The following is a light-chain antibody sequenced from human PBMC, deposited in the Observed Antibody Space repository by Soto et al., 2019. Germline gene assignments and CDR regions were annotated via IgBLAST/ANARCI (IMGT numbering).Light chain of an antibody. V-gene: IGKV3-20*01. Sequence: EIVLTQSPGTLSLSPGEGATLSCRASQSVSSTYLAWYQQKPRQARRLLIYGASSRATGIADSFSGRGSGTDFTLTINRLEPEDYVLYCWQHYGSSPFTFGPGTKVDIK. CDR3: QHYGSSPFT. CDR1: QSVSSTY. CDR2: GAS. J-gene: IGKJ3*01.